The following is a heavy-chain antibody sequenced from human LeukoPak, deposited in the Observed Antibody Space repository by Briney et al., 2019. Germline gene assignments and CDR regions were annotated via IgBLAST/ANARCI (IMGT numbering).Heavy chain of an antibody. V-gene: IGHV1-18*01. CDR1: GYTFTSYG. J-gene: IGHJ6*03. CDR3: AGGMYSSSLTGDYYYYYYMDV. D-gene: IGHD6-6*01. Sequence: ASVKVSCKASGYTFTSYGISWVRQAPGQGLEWMGWISAYNGNTNYAQKLQGRVTMTTDTSTSTAYMELRSLRSDDTAVYYCAGGMYSSSLTGDYYYYYYMDVWGKGTTVTVSS. CDR2: ISAYNGNT.